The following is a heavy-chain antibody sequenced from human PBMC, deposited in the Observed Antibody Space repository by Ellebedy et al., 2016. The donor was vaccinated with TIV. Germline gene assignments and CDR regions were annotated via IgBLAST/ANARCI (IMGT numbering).Heavy chain of an antibody. CDR3: ARRGGYNYFGWFAP. CDR2: VYYDGTP. V-gene: IGHV4-39*07. J-gene: IGHJ5*02. D-gene: IGHD5-24*01. Sequence: SETLSLXCSVSGDSISSSRYYWGWIRQPPGKGLEWVATVYYDGTPYYSPSLRSRVAISTDTSKNLFSLKLSSVTAADTAVYYCARRGGYNYFGWFAPWGQGTLVTVSS. CDR1: GDSISSSRYY.